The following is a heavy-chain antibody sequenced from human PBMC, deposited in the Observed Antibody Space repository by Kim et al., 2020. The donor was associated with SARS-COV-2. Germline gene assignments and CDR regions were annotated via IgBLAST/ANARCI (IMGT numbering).Heavy chain of an antibody. CDR2: IVVGSGNT. CDR3: AAYYYDSSGYYSYFDY. CDR1: GFTFTSSA. V-gene: IGHV1-58*01. D-gene: IGHD3-22*01. Sequence: SVKVSCKASGFTFTSSAVQWVRQARGQRLEWIGWIVVGSGNTNYAQKFQERVTITRDMSTSTAYMELSSLRSEDTAVYYCAAYYYDSSGYYSYFDYWGQGTLVTVSS. J-gene: IGHJ4*02.